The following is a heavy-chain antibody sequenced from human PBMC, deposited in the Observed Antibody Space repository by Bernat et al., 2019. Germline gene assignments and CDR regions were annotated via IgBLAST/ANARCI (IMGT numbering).Heavy chain of an antibody. CDR3: ARALAPGYSSGWYPQYFQH. CDR2: IWYDGSNK. J-gene: IGHJ1*01. V-gene: IGHV3-33*01. D-gene: IGHD6-19*01. Sequence: QVQLVESGGGVVQPGRSLRLSCAASGFTFSTYGMHWVRQAPGKGLEWVEVIWYDGSNKYYADSVKGRFTISRDNSKNTLYLQMNSLRAEDTAVYYWARALAPGYSSGWYPQYFQHWGQGTLVTVSS. CDR1: GFTFSTYG.